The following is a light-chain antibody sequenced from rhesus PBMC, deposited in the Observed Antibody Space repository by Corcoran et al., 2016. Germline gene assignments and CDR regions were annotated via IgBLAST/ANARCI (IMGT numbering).Light chain of an antibody. CDR2: GSS. V-gene: IGKV3-24*04. CDR3: QQSSNLWT. Sequence: ETVVTQSPATLSLSPGERATLSCRARQSVCNYLAWYQQKPGLAPRLIIYGSSSRATGIPDRFSGSGSGTDFTLTSSSLEPEDVGVYYCQQSSNLWTFGQGTKVEIK. J-gene: IGKJ1*01. CDR1: QSVCNY.